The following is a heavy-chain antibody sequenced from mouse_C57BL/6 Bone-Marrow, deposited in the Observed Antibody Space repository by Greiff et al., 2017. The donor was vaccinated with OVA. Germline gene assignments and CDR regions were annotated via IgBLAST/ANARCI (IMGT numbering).Heavy chain of an antibody. J-gene: IGHJ1*03. CDR3: ARYYGNSVWYFDV. CDR1: GYTFTDYN. D-gene: IGHD2-1*01. Sequence: EVQLQQSGPELVKPGASVKIPCKASGYTFTDYNMDWVKQSHGKSLEWIGDINPNNGGTIYNQKFKGKATLTVDKSSSTAYMELRSLTSEDTAVYYCARYYGNSVWYFDVWGTGTTVTVSS. CDR2: INPNNGGT. V-gene: IGHV1-18*01.